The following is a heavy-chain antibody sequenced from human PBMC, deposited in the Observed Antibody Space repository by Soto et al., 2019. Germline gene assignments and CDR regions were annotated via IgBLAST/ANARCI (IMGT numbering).Heavy chain of an antibody. J-gene: IGHJ5*01. V-gene: IGHV4-38-2*02. CDR1: GYSLSCGYY. Sequence: PSETLSLTCTVSGYSLSCGYYWGWIRQPPGQGLEWIGAVYHSGSTYYNPSLRSRVTISVNTSNDQFSLKLSFVTAADTAVYYCXRGAWGRSSPGRAWFDPWGPGSLVTVSS. CDR2: VYHSGST. D-gene: IGHD6-6*01. CDR3: XRGAWGRSSPGRAWFDP.